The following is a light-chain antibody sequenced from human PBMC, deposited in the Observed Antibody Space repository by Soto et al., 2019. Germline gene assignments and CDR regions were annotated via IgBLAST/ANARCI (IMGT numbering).Light chain of an antibody. CDR2: GTF. CDR3: LQYFRWRT. J-gene: IGKJ1*01. Sequence: EIVLTQSPGTLSLSPGERATLSCRASQSVNSDYLAWYQQRPGQAPRLLIYGTFNRPTGIPDRFSGTRSGTDFTLTISRLEPEDFAVYYCLQYFRWRTFGQGTKVEIK. CDR1: QSVNSDY. V-gene: IGKV3-20*01.